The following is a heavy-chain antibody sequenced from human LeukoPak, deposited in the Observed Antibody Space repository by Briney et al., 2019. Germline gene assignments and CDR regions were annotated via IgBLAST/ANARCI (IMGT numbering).Heavy chain of an antibody. V-gene: IGHV4-31*03. CDR3: ARSPVRDAFDI. Sequence: SETLSLTCTVSGGSISSGGYYWSWIRQHPGKGLEWIGYIYYSGSTYYNPSLKSRVTISVDTSKNQFSLKLSSVTAADTAVYYCARSPVRDAFDIRGQGTMVTVSS. J-gene: IGHJ3*02. CDR1: GGSISSGGYY. CDR2: IYYSGST.